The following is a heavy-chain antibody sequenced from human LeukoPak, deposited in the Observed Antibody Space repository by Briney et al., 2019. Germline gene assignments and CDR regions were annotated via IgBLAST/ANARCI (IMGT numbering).Heavy chain of an antibody. D-gene: IGHD3-22*01. J-gene: IGHJ4*02. V-gene: IGHV4-59*01. CDR2: IYYIGST. CDR1: GGSISSYY. Sequence: PSETLSLTCTVSGGSISSYYWSWIRQPPGQGLEWIGYIYYIGSTDYNPPLNSRVTISVETSKTRTSLKLSSVPAPDTTVYYSGDGDYYDASGAIDYWGQGTLVTVSS. CDR3: GDGDYYDASGAIDY.